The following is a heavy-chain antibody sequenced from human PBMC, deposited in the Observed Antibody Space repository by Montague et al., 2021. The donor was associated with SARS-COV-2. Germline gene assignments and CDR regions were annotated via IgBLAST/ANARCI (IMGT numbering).Heavy chain of an antibody. Sequence: SLRLSCAASGFTFSSYAMHWVRQAPGKGLEWVAVISYNRSNKYYVDSVKGRFTISRDNSKNTLYLQMNSLRAEDTAVYFCARAQQLVLGWAGKGFDYWGQGTLVTGSS. CDR1: GFTFSSYA. CDR3: ARAQQLVLGWAGKGFDY. CDR2: ISYNRSNK. D-gene: IGHD6-13*01. V-gene: IGHV3-30*04. J-gene: IGHJ4*02.